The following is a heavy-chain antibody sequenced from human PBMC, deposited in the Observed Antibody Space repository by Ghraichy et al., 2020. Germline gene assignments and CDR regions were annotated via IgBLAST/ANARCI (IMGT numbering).Heavy chain of an antibody. D-gene: IGHD4-11*01. CDR3: ARHYGNYVWGFDY. Sequence: ASVKVSCKASTYTFTGYFLHWVRQAPGQGLEWMGRINPNSGGTDYAQKFQGRVTMTWDTSISTAYLDLSSLRSDDTAFYYCARHYGNYVWGFDYWGQGTLVTVSS. CDR1: TYTFTGYF. J-gene: IGHJ4*02. CDR2: INPNSGGT. V-gene: IGHV1-2*06.